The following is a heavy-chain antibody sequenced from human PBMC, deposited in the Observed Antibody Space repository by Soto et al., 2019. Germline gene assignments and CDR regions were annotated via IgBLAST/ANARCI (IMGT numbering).Heavy chain of an antibody. D-gene: IGHD6-19*01. CDR2: ISSSSSTI. Sequence: EVQLVESGGGLVQPGGSLRLSCAASGFTFSRYSMNWVRQAPGKGLEWVSYISSSSSTIYYADSVKGRFTISRDNAKNSLYLQMNSLRDEDTAVYYCAREGGSGWSVYSYYGMDVWGQGTPVTVSS. CDR1: GFTFSRYS. CDR3: AREGGSGWSVYSYYGMDV. V-gene: IGHV3-48*02. J-gene: IGHJ6*02.